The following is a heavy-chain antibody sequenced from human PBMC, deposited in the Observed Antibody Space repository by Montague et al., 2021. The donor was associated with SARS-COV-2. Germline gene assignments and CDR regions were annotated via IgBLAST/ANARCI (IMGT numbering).Heavy chain of an antibody. CDR1: GYSISSGYY. CDR3: ARDRRRCLRLNNWFDP. D-gene: IGHD5-24*01. V-gene: IGHV4-38-2*02. Sequence: SETLSLTCTVSGYSISSGYYWGWIRQPPGKGLEWIGSIYHSGSTYYNPSLKSRVTISVDTSKNQSSLKLLSSVTAADTAVYYCARDRRRCLRLNNWFDPWGQGTLVTVSS. J-gene: IGHJ5*02. CDR2: IYHSGST.